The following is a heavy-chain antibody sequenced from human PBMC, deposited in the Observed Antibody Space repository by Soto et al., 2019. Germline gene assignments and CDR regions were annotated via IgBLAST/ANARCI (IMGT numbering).Heavy chain of an antibody. Sequence: GGSLRLSCAASGFSFSNNYMSWIRQAPGKGLESLSYISGSSTDTSYADSVKGRFTISRDNAKNTLYLQMNSLRAEDTAVYYCSRGPRNLDYWCQGARVTVSS. J-gene: IGHJ4*02. V-gene: IGHV3-11*05. CDR2: ISGSSTDT. CDR3: SRGPRNLDY. CDR1: GFSFSNNY.